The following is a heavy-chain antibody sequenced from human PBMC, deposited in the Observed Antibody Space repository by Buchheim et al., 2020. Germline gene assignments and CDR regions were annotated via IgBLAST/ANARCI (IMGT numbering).Heavy chain of an antibody. CDR3: ARGYARNYGRIDP. J-gene: IGHJ5*02. D-gene: IGHD4-17*01. Sequence: QVRLRESGPRLVKSSETLSLTCTVSGGSISTYYWSWIRQPAGEGLEWIWYINYSWSTNYNPSLKSRVPISVAVSKSQFSLKLNSVTAADTAVYYCARGYARNYGRIDPWGQGTL. CDR2: INYSWST. CDR1: GGSISTYY. V-gene: IGHV4-59*01.